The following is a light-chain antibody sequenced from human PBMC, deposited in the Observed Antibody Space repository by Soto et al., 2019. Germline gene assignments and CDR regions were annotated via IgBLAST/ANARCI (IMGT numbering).Light chain of an antibody. CDR1: RSDVGGYNS. J-gene: IGLJ2*01. Sequence: QSALTQPRSVSGSPGQSVTISCTGTRSDVGGYNSVSWYQHHPGKAPKLIIYDVTKRPSGVPDRFSGSKSGNTASLTISGLQAEDEADYYGCSYAGSRVVFGGGTKLTVL. CDR2: DVT. V-gene: IGLV2-11*01. CDR3: CSYAGSRVV.